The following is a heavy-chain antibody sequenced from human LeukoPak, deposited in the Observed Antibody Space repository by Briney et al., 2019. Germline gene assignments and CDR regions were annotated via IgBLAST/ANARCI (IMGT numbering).Heavy chain of an antibody. CDR2: LHSGSGT. D-gene: IGHD6-13*01. J-gene: IGHJ4*02. CDR1: GFTVSKKY. V-gene: IGHV3-53*01. CDR3: ARGGDSTTWYEFDY. Sequence: GGSLRLSCAASGFTVSKKYMSWVRQAPGKGLEWVSVLHSGSGTNYADSVKGRFTISRDNSNNTLFLQRNSLRAEDTAIYYCARGGDSTTWYEFDYWGQGTLVPVSS.